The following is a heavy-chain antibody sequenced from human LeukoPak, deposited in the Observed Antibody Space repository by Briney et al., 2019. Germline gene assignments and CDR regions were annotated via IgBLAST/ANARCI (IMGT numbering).Heavy chain of an antibody. Sequence: ASVKVSCKASGYIFTDYYMHWVRQAPGQELGWMGRINPNSGGTNYAQKFQGRVTMTRDTSISTAYMELNNLRSDDTAFYYCTRFEDYGGKRDVFDIWGRGTMVTVSS. V-gene: IGHV1/OR15-1*04. CDR2: INPNSGGT. CDR1: GYIFTDYY. D-gene: IGHD4-23*01. CDR3: TRFEDYGGKRDVFDI. J-gene: IGHJ3*02.